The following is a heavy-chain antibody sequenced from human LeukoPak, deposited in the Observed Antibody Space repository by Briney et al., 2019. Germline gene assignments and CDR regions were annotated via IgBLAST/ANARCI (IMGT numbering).Heavy chain of an antibody. CDR3: ARRLYWFDS. CDR1: GYTFSTYG. CDR2: ISVNNGNT. V-gene: IGHV1-18*01. Sequence: ASVKVSCKASGYTFSTYGISWVRQAPGQGLEWMGYISVNNGNTKYAQKFQGRVSMTTETSTTTAYMQLKNLRSDDTAIYYGARRLYWFDSWGQGTLVTVSS. J-gene: IGHJ5*01.